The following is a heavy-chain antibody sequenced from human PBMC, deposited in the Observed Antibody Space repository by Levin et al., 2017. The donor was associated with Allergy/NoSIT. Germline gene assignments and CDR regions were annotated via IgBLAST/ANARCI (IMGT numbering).Heavy chain of an antibody. CDR1: GFTFSSYA. CDR3: ARLKELPHPARIDYYYYYGMDV. J-gene: IGHJ6*02. V-gene: IGHV3-64*01. Sequence: PSETLSLTCAASGFTFSSYAMHWVRQAPGKGLEYVSAISSNGGSTYYANSVKGRFTISRDNSKNTLYLQMGSLRAEDMAVYYCARLKELPHPARIDYYYYYGMDVWGQGTTVTVSS. D-gene: IGHD1-26*01. CDR2: ISSNGGST.